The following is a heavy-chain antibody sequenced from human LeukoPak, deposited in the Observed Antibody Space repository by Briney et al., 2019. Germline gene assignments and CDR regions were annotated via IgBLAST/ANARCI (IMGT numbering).Heavy chain of an antibody. V-gene: IGHV3-30-3*01. CDR1: GFTFSSYA. CDR3: ARVREQYDFWSGYYENYYYYGMDV. J-gene: IGHJ6*02. CDR2: ISYDGSNK. Sequence: GGSLRLSCAASGFTFSSYAMHWVRQAPGKGLEWVAVISYDGSNKYYADSVKGRFTISGDNSKNTLYLQMNSLRAEDTAVYYCARVREQYDFWSGYYENYYYYGMDVWGQGTTVTVSS. D-gene: IGHD3-3*01.